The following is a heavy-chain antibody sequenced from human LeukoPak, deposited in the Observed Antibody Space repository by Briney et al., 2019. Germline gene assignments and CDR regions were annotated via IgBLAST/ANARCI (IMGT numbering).Heavy chain of an antibody. CDR3: AKFLGDYLGFLDY. D-gene: IGHD4-17*01. J-gene: IGHJ4*02. V-gene: IGHV3-23*01. Sequence: PGGSLRLSCAASGFTFSSYAMSWVRQAPGKGLEWVSAISGSGGSTYYADSVKGRFTISRDNSKNTLYLQINSLRAEDTAVYYCAKFLGDYLGFLDYWGQGTLVTVSS. CDR2: ISGSGGST. CDR1: GFTFSSYA.